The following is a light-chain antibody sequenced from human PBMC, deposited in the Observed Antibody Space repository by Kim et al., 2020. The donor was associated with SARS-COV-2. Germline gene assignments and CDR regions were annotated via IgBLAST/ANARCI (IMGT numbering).Light chain of an antibody. CDR1: ESVSTS. V-gene: IGKV3-15*01. CDR2: GAS. Sequence: MSQSPATLSASPGETVTLSCRATESVSTSLAWYQQRPGQAPTLLIYGASTWETGIPARFTGSGSGSQFTLTIRGLQSDDFAVYLCHQYHTRPYCFGRGTKLEI. CDR3: HQYHTRPYC. J-gene: IGKJ2*03.